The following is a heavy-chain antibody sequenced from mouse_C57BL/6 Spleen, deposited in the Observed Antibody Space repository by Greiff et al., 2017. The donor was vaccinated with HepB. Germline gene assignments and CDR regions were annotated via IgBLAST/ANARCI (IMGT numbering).Heavy chain of an antibody. CDR1: GYTFTSYW. D-gene: IGHD2-3*01. J-gene: IGHJ2*01. CDR3: ARSYDGYLDY. Sequence: QVQLQQSGAELVKPGASVKLSCKASGYTFTSYWMHWVKQRPGQGLEWIGMIHPNSGSTNYNEKFKSKATLTVDKSSSTAYMQLSSLTSEDSAVYYCARSYDGYLDYWGQGTTLTVSS. CDR2: IHPNSGST. V-gene: IGHV1-64*01.